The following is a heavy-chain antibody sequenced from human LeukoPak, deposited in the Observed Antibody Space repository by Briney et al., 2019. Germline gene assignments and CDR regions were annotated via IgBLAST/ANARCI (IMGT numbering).Heavy chain of an antibody. CDR2: IKPDGSDK. CDR1: GFTFSSFW. D-gene: IGHD3/OR15-3a*01. V-gene: IGHV3-7*01. CDR3: ARGTWTSDY. J-gene: IGHJ4*02. Sequence: PGGSLRLSCAASGFTFSSFWMGWVRQTPGKGLEWVANIKPDGSDKYYVGSVKGRFTISRDNAKNSLYLQMNSLRAEDTAVYYCARGTWTSDYWGQGTLVSVSS.